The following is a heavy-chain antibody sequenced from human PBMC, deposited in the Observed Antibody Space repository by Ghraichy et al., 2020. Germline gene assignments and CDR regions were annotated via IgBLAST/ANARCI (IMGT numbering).Heavy chain of an antibody. J-gene: IGHJ4*02. CDR2: IYYSGST. V-gene: IGHV4-39*01. CDR3: ARHWIEPSSDWPHYFGY. Sequence: SETLSLTCTVSGDSTSNTHFYWGWVRQPPGKGLEWIGSIYYSGSTYYNPSLKNRVTVSVDTSKNQFSLKLSSVTAADTAVYYCARHWIEPSSDWPHYFGYGGQGTLVTVSA. CDR1: GDSTSNTHFY. D-gene: IGHD6-25*01.